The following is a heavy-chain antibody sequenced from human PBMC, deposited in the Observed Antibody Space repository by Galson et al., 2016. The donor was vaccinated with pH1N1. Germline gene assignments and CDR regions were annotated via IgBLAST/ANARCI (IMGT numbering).Heavy chain of an antibody. V-gene: IGHV1-24*01. J-gene: IGHJ1*01. Sequence: SVKVSCKVFGYTLTEVSMHWVRQAPGKGLEWMGGFAPEEGETIYAQKFQNRVIMTEDKSTDTAYLALNSLRSEDTAMYYCAAAYGSGDAWWEHWGLGTLVTVSS. D-gene: IGHD2-8*02. CDR1: GYTLTEVS. CDR3: AAAYGSGDAWWEH. CDR2: FAPEEGET.